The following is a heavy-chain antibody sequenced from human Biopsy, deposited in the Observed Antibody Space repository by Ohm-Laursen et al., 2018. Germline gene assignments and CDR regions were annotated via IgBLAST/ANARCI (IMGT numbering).Heavy chain of an antibody. Sequence: ASVKASCKASGYTFTVYHAHWVRQAPGQGLEWMGWINAKTGDTNYAQKFQGRVTMTRDTSISTAYVDLSSLRSDDTAVYYCTRGGYYYDSLAYYYWFDPWGQGTLVTVSS. CDR3: TRGGYYYDSLAYYYWFDP. J-gene: IGHJ5*02. CDR1: GYTFTVYH. CDR2: INAKTGDT. D-gene: IGHD3-22*01. V-gene: IGHV1-2*02.